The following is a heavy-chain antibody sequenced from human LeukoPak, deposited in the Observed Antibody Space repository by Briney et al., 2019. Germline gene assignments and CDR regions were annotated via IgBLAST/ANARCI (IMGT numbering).Heavy chain of an antibody. CDR1: GGSISSYY. CDR2: IYYSGST. J-gene: IGHJ1*01. Sequence: SETLSLTCTVSGGSISSYYWSWIRQPPGKGLEWIGYIYYSGSTNYNPSLKSRVTISVDTSKNQFSLKLSSVTAADTAVYYCARDGDYYDSSGFFQHWGQGTLVTVSS. CDR3: ARDGDYYDSSGFFQH. V-gene: IGHV4-59*01. D-gene: IGHD3-22*01.